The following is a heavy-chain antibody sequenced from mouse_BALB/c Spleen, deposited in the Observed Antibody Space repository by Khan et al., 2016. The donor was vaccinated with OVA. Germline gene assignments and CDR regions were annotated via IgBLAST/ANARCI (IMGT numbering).Heavy chain of an antibody. V-gene: IGHV2-2*02. CDR2: IWSGGST. CDR1: GFSLTSYG. D-gene: IGHD1-1*01. J-gene: IGHJ3*01. CDR3: ARSPYYNSWFAY. Sequence: QVQLKQSGPGLVQPSQSLSITCTVSGFSLTSYGVHWVRQSPGKGLEWLGVIWSGGSTDYTATLKSRLSISKENSRSLVFFKMNSLQANDTAIYYCARSPYYNSWFAYWGQGTLVTVSA.